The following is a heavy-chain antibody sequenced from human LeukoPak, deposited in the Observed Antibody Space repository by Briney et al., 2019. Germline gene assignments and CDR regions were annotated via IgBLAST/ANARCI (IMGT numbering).Heavy chain of an antibody. CDR3: ARGQLWFGEKREFDY. Sequence: SETLSLTCTVSGYSISSDYYWGWIRQPPGKGLEWIGSVHHSGRTYYNPSLKSRVTISVDTSKNQFSLKLNSLTAADTAVYYCARGQLWFGEKREFDYWGQGTLVTVSS. D-gene: IGHD3-10*01. CDR1: GYSISSDYY. CDR2: VHHSGRT. J-gene: IGHJ4*02. V-gene: IGHV4-38-2*02.